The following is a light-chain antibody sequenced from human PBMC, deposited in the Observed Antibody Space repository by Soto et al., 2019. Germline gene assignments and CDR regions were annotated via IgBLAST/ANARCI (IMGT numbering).Light chain of an antibody. Sequence: QSALTQPASVSGSPGQSITISCTGTSSDVGGYNYVSWYQHHPGKAPKLLIYEVSNRPSGVSTRFSGSKSGNTASLTISGLQAEDEADYYCSSYTSSSTFSVFGTGTTLTVL. CDR2: EVS. CDR3: SSYTSSSTFSV. J-gene: IGLJ1*01. CDR1: SSDVGGYNY. V-gene: IGLV2-14*01.